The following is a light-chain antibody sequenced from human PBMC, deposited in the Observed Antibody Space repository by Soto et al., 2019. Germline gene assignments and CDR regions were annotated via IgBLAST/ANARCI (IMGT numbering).Light chain of an antibody. CDR3: GTWDNSLSGWV. CDR1: TSNIADNY. V-gene: IGLV1-51*01. CDR2: DND. Sequence: QSVLTQPPSVSAAPGQKVTISCSGSTSNIADNYVSWYQQLPGTAPKLLIYDNDKRPSGIPDRFSGSKSGTSATLGITGLQTGDEADYYCGTWDNSLSGWVFGGGTKVTVL. J-gene: IGLJ3*02.